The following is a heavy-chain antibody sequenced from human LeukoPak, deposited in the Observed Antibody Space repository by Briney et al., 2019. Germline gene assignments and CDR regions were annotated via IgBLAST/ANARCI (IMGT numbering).Heavy chain of an antibody. D-gene: IGHD3-10*01. CDR2: IYYSGST. V-gene: IGHV4-31*03. Sequence: SETLSLTCTVSGGSISSGGYYWSWIRQHPGKGLEWIGYIYYSGSTYYNPSLKSRVTISVDTSKNQFSLKLSSVTAADTAVYYCARKTNYYGSGRPDYWGQGTLVTVSS. CDR3: ARKTNYYGSGRPDY. J-gene: IGHJ4*02. CDR1: GGSISSGGYY.